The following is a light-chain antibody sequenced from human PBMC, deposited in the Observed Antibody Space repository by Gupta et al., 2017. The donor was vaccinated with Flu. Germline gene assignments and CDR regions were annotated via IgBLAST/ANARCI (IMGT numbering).Light chain of an antibody. J-gene: IGKJ2*01. CDR3: QQDDSTPYT. V-gene: IGKV4-1*01. Sequence: IVMTQSPHSLPVSLGERATINCKSSQSVLYSSNNKNYLAWYQQKPGQPPKLLIYWASTRESGVPDRFSGSGSGTDFTLTISSLQAEDVAVYYCQQDDSTPYTFGQGTKLEIK. CDR1: QSVLYSSNNKNY. CDR2: WAS.